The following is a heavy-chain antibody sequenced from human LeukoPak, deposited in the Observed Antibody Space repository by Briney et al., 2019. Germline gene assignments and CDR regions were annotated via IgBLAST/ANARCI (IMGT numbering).Heavy chain of an antibody. CDR3: AKEDGGDTDY. D-gene: IGHD4-23*01. J-gene: IGHJ4*02. CDR2: ISYDGSNK. CDR1: GFTFSSYG. V-gene: IGHV3-30*18. Sequence: GRSLRLSCAASGFTFSSYGMHWVRQAPGKGLEWVAVISYDGSNKYYADSVKGRFTMSRDNSKNTLYLQMNSLRAEDTAVYNCAKEDGGDTDYWGQGTLVTVSS.